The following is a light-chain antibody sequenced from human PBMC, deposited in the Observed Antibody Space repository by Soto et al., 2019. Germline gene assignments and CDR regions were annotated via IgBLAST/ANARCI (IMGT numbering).Light chain of an antibody. CDR2: KAS. Sequence: DMQMTQSPSTLSASVGDRVTITCRASQSINRWLAWYQQKPGKAPKLLIYKASTLESGVPSRFSGSGSGTDFTLTISSLQPKEVATYYCQEYKSYWTFGQGTKVEIK. J-gene: IGKJ1*01. CDR3: QEYKSYWT. CDR1: QSINRW. V-gene: IGKV1-5*03.